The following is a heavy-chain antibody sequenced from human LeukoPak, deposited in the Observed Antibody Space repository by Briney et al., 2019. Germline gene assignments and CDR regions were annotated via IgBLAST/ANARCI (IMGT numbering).Heavy chain of an antibody. J-gene: IGHJ4*02. D-gene: IGHD3-10*01. CDR3: ARVFGIPRVGGVPFDY. V-gene: IGHV3-7*01. Sequence: GGSLRLSCAASGFTFSSYWMSWVRQAPGKGLEWVANIKQDGSEKYYVDSVKGRFTISRDNAKNSLYLQMNSLRAEDTAVYYWARVFGIPRVGGVPFDYGGKGPLATVSS. CDR2: IKQDGSEK. CDR1: GFTFSSYW.